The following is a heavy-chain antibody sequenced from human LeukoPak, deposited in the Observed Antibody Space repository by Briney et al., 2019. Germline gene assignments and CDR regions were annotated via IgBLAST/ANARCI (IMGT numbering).Heavy chain of an antibody. CDR3: AKEWELPRPNDY. CDR2: ISGSGGST. D-gene: IGHD1-26*01. V-gene: IGHV3-23*01. Sequence: QHWGSLRLSCAASGFAFSSYAMSWVRQAPGKGLEWVSAISGSGGSTYYADSVKGRFTISRDNSKNTLYLQMNSLRAEDTAVYYCAKEWELPRPNDYWGQGTLVTVSS. CDR1: GFAFSSYA. J-gene: IGHJ4*02.